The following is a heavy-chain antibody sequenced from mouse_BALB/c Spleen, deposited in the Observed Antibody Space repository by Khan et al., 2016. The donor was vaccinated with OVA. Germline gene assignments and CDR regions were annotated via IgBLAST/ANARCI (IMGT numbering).Heavy chain of an antibody. V-gene: IGHV3-5*02. Sequence: EVQLQESGPGLVKPSQTVSLTCTVTGISITTGNYRWSWIRPFPGNKLEWIGYIYYSGTITYNPSLTSRTTITRDTSKNQFFLEMNSLTAEDTATYYCARVTTANAMDYWGQGTSVTVSS. D-gene: IGHD1-2*01. CDR3: ARVTTANAMDY. CDR2: IYYSGTI. J-gene: IGHJ4*01. CDR1: GISITTGNYR.